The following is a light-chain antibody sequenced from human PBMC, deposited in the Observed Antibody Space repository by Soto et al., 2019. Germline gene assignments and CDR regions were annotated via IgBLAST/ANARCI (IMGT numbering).Light chain of an antibody. Sequence: DIQMAQSPSSLSASVGDRVTITCRASERISSYLNWYQQRPGTAPKILIYAASSLQSGVPSRFSGSGSGTDFTLTISSLQPEDFATYYCQQSYGFPYTFGQGTKLEIK. CDR1: ERISSY. V-gene: IGKV1-39*01. J-gene: IGKJ2*01. CDR2: AAS. CDR3: QQSYGFPYT.